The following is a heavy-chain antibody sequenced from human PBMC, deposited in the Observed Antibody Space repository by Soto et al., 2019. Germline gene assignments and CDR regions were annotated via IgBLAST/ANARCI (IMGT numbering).Heavy chain of an antibody. J-gene: IGHJ3*02. Sequence: QVQLQQWGAGLLKPSETLSLTCAVYGGSFSGYYWNWIRQPPGKGLEWIGEINHSGSTNYNPSLKSRVTISVDTSKNQFSLKLSSVTAADTAVYYCARGGRWRLDALDIWGQGTMVTVS. V-gene: IGHV4-34*01. D-gene: IGHD2-21*02. CDR2: INHSGST. CDR3: ARGGRWRLDALDI. CDR1: GGSFSGYY.